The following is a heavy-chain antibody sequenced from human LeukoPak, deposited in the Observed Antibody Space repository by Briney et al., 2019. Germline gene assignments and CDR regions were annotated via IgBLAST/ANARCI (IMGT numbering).Heavy chain of an antibody. CDR3: ASSKYYYDSSGYLDY. CDR1: GFTFSSYS. V-gene: IGHV3-30-3*01. D-gene: IGHD3-22*01. CDR2: ISYDGSNK. J-gene: IGHJ4*02. Sequence: PGGSLRLSCAASGFTFSSYSMNWVRQAPGKGLEWVAAISYDGSNKYYADSVKGRFTISRDNSKNTLYLQMNSLKTEDTAVYYCASSKYYYDSSGYLDYWGQGTLVTVSS.